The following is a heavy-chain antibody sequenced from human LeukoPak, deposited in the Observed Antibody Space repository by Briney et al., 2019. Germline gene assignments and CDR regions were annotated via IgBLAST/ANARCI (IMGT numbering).Heavy chain of an antibody. CDR3: ASSPSYSSSWYALDS. D-gene: IGHD6-13*01. J-gene: IGHJ4*02. CDR1: GFAFSSYD. CDR2: IGTTGDT. V-gene: IGHV3-13*01. Sequence: GGSLRLSCAASGFAFSSYDMHWVRQPTGKGLEWVSAIGTTGDTYYSDSVRGRFTVSRENAKNSLYLQMNSLRAGDTAVYYCASSPSYSSSWYALDSCGQGTLVTVSS.